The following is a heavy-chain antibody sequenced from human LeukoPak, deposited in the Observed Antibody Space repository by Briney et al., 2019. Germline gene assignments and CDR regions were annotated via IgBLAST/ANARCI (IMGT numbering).Heavy chain of an antibody. Sequence: PGGSLRLSCAASGFTFSSYSMNWVRQAPGKGLEWVSSISSSSSYIYYADSVKGRFTISRDNAKNTLYLQINSLRVEDTAVYYCARAPGSLVSIAARPYYFDYWGQGTLVTVSS. V-gene: IGHV3-21*04. D-gene: IGHD6-6*01. CDR1: GFTFSSYS. CDR3: ARAPGSLVSIAARPYYFDY. CDR2: ISSSSSYI. J-gene: IGHJ4*02.